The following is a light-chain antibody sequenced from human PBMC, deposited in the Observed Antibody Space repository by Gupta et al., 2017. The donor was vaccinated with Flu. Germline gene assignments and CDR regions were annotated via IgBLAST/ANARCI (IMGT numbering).Light chain of an antibody. CDR1: SSNIGANMV. V-gene: IGLV1-40*01. J-gene: IGLJ1*01. CDR3: QSFDTGLSGYV. CDR2: DNK. Sequence: QSVLTPPPSVSGAPAQGITISCSGPSSNIGANMVVLWYQQLPGTTPRLIIYDNKNRPSGVPDRFSGSKSGTTASLAITALQAEDEATYYCQSFDTGLSGYVFGTGTKVFVL.